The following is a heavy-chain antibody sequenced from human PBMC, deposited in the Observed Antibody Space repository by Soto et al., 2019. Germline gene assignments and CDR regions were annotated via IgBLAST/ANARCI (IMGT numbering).Heavy chain of an antibody. CDR1: GGSISSGGYY. CDR3: ATLYMVRGVRTFDY. Sequence: QVQLQESGPGLVKPSQTLSLTCTVSGGSISSGGYYWSWIRQHPGKGLEWIGYIYYTGSTYYNPSLKSRVTISVGTAKNQSSLKLSSVTAADTAVYYCATLYMVRGVRTFDYWGQGTLVTVSS. V-gene: IGHV4-31*03. J-gene: IGHJ4*02. D-gene: IGHD3-10*01. CDR2: IYYTGST.